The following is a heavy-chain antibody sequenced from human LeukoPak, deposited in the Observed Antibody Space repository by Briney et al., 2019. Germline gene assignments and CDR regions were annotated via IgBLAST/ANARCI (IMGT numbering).Heavy chain of an antibody. CDR3: ARDPITMVRGVIPHSDY. CDR1: GGSISSGDYY. CDR2: IYYSGST. Sequence: SETLSLICTVSGGSISSGDYYWSWIRQPPGKGLEWIGYIYYSGSTYYNPSLKSRVTISVDTSKNQFSLKLSSVTAAATAVYYCARDPITMVRGVIPHSDYWGQGTLVTVSS. D-gene: IGHD3-10*01. V-gene: IGHV4-30-4*08. J-gene: IGHJ4*02.